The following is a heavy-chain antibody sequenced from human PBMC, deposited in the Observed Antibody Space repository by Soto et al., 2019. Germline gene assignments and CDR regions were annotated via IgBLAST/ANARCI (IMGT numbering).Heavy chain of an antibody. J-gene: IGHJ4*02. V-gene: IGHV1-69*12. Sequence: QFQLLQSGSEVKKPWSSAKVSCKAHGDTFSTYATSSDRHAPGQALEWMGGISPMIGTANYAQRFQDGVTITADESTNTVYMELSSLRSEDTAVYFCASGIQLWLRRINNGYSGWGQGTLVTVSS. D-gene: IGHD5-18*01. CDR1: GDTFSTYA. CDR3: ASGIQLWLRRINNGYSG. CDR2: ISPMIGTA.